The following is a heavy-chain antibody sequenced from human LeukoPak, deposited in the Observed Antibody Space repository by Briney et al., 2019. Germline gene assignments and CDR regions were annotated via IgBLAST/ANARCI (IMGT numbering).Heavy chain of an antibody. J-gene: IGHJ3*02. CDR2: MNPNSGNT. CDR1: GYTFTSYD. CDR3: APIAAAGHHAFDI. V-gene: IGHV1-8*01. D-gene: IGHD6-13*01. Sequence: GASVKVSCKASGYTFTSYDINWVRQATGQGLEWMGWMNPNSGNTGYAQKFQGRVTMTRNTSISTAYMELSSLRSEDTAVYYCAPIAAAGHHAFDIWGQGTMVTVSS.